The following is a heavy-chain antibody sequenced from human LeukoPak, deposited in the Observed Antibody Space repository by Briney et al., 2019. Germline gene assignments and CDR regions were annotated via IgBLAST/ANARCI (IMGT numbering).Heavy chain of an antibody. CDR3: ARGTPFYDFWSGYLYYFDY. CDR2: IIPIFGTA. CDR1: GGTFSSYA. D-gene: IGHD3-3*01. V-gene: IGHV1-69*05. Sequence: SVKVSCKASGGTFSSYAISWVRQAPGQGLEWMGGIIPIFGTANYAQKFQGRVTITTDESTSTAYMELSSLRSEGTAVYYCARGTPFYDFWSGYLYYFDYWGQGTLVTVSS. J-gene: IGHJ4*02.